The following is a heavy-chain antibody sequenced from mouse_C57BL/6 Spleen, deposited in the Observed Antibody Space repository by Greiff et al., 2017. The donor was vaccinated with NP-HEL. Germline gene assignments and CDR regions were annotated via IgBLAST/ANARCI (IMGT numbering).Heavy chain of an antibody. J-gene: IGHJ3*01. CDR2: IYPGDGDT. Sequence: QVQLKESGAELVKPGASVKISCKASGYAFSSYWMNWVKQRPGKGLEWIGQIYPGDGDTNYNGKFKGKATLTADKSSSTAYMQLRSLTSEDSAVYVCVRGEYDEAWFAYWGQGTLVTVSA. V-gene: IGHV1-80*01. D-gene: IGHD2-14*01. CDR3: VRGEYDEAWFAY. CDR1: GYAFSSYW.